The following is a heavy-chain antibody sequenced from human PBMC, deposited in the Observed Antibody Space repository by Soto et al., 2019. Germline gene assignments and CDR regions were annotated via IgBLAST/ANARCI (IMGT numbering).Heavy chain of an antibody. CDR1: GFTFSDYA. CDR3: ARPTIATGPGPIDY. V-gene: IGHV3-30*04. D-gene: IGHD4-4*01. Sequence: QVQLVESGGGVVQPGTSLRLSCAASGFTFSDYAMHWVRQAPGKGLEWVAVISYDGRYKFYADSVQGRFTISRDDSKNTLDLQVNSLRAEDTAVYYCARPTIATGPGPIDYWGQGTLVTVSS. J-gene: IGHJ4*02. CDR2: ISYDGRYK.